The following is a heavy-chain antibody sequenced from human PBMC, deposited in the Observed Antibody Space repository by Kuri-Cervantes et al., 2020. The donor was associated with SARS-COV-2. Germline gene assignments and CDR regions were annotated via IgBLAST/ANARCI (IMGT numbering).Heavy chain of an antibody. V-gene: IGHV3-48*04. CDR1: GFTFNRHP. CDR3: ARDQRSGNMDV. Sequence: EALKISCAALGFTFNRHPMNRVRQAPGKGLEWVSYIHNSLDVIYYADSVRGRFTISRDNARNSLYLQMNSLRGDDTAVYYCARDQRSGNMDVWGQGPTVTVSS. CDR2: IHNSLDVI. D-gene: IGHD6-25*01. J-gene: IGHJ6*02.